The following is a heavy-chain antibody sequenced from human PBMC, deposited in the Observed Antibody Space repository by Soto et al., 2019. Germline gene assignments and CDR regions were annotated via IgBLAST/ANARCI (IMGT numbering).Heavy chain of an antibody. CDR2: ISGSGGST. J-gene: IGHJ6*02. D-gene: IGHD2-15*01. V-gene: IGHV3-23*01. CDR3: AKDGRLGYCSGGSCYSTIRYYYGMDV. Sequence: PGGSLRLSCAASEFTFSSYTMSWVRQAPGNGLEWVSAISGSGGSTYYADSVKGRFTISRDNSRNTLYLQMNSLRAEDTAVYYCAKDGRLGYCSGGSCYSTIRYYYGMDVWGQGTTVTVSS. CDR1: EFTFSSYT.